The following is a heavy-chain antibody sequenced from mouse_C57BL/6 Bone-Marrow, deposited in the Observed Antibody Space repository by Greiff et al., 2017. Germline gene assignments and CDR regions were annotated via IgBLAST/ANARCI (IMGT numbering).Heavy chain of an antibody. CDR3: TTGLRRSYWYFDV. D-gene: IGHD2-4*01. Sequence: VQLQQSGAELVRPGASVKLSCTASGFNINDDYMHWVKQRPEQGLEWIGWIDPENGATDYASKFPGQATITADTASNTAYLQLSILTSEDTADYSWTTGLRRSYWYFDVWGTGTTVTVSS. J-gene: IGHJ1*03. V-gene: IGHV14-4*01. CDR1: GFNINDDY. CDR2: IDPENGAT.